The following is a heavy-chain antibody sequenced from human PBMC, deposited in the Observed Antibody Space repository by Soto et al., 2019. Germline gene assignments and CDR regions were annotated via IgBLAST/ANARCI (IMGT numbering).Heavy chain of an antibody. V-gene: IGHV4-59*01. J-gene: IGHJ4*02. D-gene: IGHD2-2*01. CDR3: ARGIGQQLPPLD. CDR2: IYYTGSS. CDR1: GGSISSYY. Sequence: QVQLQESGPGLVKPSETLSLTCTVSGGSISSYYWSWIRQPPGKGLEWIGYIYYTGSSNYNPSLKSRVPISVDTSKNQFSLKLSSVTAADTAVYYCARGIGQQLPPLDWGQGTLVTVSS.